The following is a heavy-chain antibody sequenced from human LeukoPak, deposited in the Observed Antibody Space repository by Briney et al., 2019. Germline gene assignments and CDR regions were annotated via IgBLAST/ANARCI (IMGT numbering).Heavy chain of an antibody. CDR1: GFTFSSYA. CDR2: ISGSGGST. CDR3: AKAFITMVRGATTVVDY. Sequence: GGSLRLSCAASGFTFSSYAMSWVRQAPGKGLEWVSAISGSGGSTYYADSVKGRFTISRDNSKNTLYLQMNSLRAEDTVVYYCAKAFITMVRGATTVVDYWGQGTLVTVSS. J-gene: IGHJ4*02. D-gene: IGHD3-10*01. V-gene: IGHV3-23*01.